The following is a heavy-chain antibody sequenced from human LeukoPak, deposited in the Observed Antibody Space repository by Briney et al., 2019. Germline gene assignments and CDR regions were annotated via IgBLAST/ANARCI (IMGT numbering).Heavy chain of an antibody. CDR3: ARSQGGNTLWFDP. CDR1: GYTFTSYY. V-gene: IGHV1-46*01. CDR2: INTSGGST. Sequence: ASVKVSCKASGYTFTSYYMHWVRQAPGQGRAWMGIINTSGGSTTYAQKFQGRVSMTRDTSTSTVYLEVSSLRSEDTAVYYCARSQGGNTLWFDPWGQGTLVTVSS. D-gene: IGHD4-23*01. J-gene: IGHJ5*02.